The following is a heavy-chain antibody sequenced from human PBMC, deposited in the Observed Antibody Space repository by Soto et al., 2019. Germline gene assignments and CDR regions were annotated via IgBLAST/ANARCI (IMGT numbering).Heavy chain of an antibody. CDR2: MNPNSGNT. D-gene: IGHD6-13*01. Sequence: QVQLVQTGAEVKKPGASMKVSCKASGYTFTNYDINWVRQATGQGLESMGGMNPNSGNTGYAQKFQGRVTMTRNTSISTDYMELSSLRSEETAVYYCARGHSSSWLYGMDVWGQGTTVTVSS. J-gene: IGHJ6*02. CDR3: ARGHSSSWLYGMDV. CDR1: GYTFTNYD. V-gene: IGHV1-8*01.